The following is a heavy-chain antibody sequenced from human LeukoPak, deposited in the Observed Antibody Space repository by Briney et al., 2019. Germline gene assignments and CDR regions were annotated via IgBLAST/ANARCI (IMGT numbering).Heavy chain of an antibody. J-gene: IGHJ6*03. CDR1: GFTFRTFW. CDR3: ARESEYCGGDCYSDYYYYMDV. D-gene: IGHD2-21*02. V-gene: IGHV3-7*03. CDR2: IKQDGSEK. Sequence: GGSLRLSCAASGFTFRTFWMSWVRQAPGKGLEWVANIKQDGSEKDYVDSVKGRFTISRDNAKNSLYLQMNSLRAEDTAVYYCARESEYCGGDCYSDYYYYMDVWGKGTTVTVSS.